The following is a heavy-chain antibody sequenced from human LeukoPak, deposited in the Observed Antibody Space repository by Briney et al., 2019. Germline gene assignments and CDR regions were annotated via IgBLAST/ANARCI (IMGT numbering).Heavy chain of an antibody. CDR3: ARGGRRGPYSSSYGNFDY. D-gene: IGHD6-6*01. J-gene: IGHJ4*02. V-gene: IGHV4-34*01. CDR2: INHSGST. Sequence: KPSETLSLTCALYGGSFSGYYWSWIRQPPGKGLEWIGEINHSGSTNYNPSLKSRVTISVDTSKNQFSLKLSSVTAADTAVYYCARGGRRGPYSSSYGNFDYWGQGTLVTVSS. CDR1: GGSFSGYY.